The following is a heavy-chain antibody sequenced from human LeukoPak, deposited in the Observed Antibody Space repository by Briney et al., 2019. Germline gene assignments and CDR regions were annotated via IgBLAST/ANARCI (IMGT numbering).Heavy chain of an antibody. V-gene: IGHV4-34*01. Sequence: SETLSLTCAVYGGSFSGYYWSWIRQPPGKGLEWIGEINHSGSTNYNPSLKSRVAISVDTSKNQFSLKLSSVTAADTAVYYCARDLSITIFGVVTRYFDYWGQGTLVTVSS. CDR1: GGSFSGYY. J-gene: IGHJ4*02. CDR3: ARDLSITIFGVVTRYFDY. CDR2: INHSGST. D-gene: IGHD3-3*01.